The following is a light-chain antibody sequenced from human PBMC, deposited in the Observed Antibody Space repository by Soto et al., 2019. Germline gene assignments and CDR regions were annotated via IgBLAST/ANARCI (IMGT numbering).Light chain of an antibody. CDR1: QSISSY. J-gene: IGKJ3*01. V-gene: IGKV1-39*01. CDR3: QQSYSTPVT. Sequence: DIQMTQSPSSLSASVGDRVTITCRANQSISSYLNWYQQKPGKAPKLLIYAASSLQSGVPSRFSGSGSGTDFTLTISSLQPEDFETSYCQQSYSTPVTFGPGTKVDIK. CDR2: AAS.